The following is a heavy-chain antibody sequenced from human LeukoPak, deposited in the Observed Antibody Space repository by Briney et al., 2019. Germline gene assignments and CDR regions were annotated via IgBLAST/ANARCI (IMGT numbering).Heavy chain of an antibody. J-gene: IGHJ4*02. CDR2: IYYSGST. CDR3: ARVDRRYDSGPLDY. D-gene: IGHD3-22*01. CDR1: GGSISSGGYY. V-gene: IGHV4-31*03. Sequence: SETLSLTCTVSGGSISSGGYYWSWIRQHPGKGLEWIGYIYYSGSTYYNPSLKSRVTISVDTSKNQFSLKLSSVTAADTAVYYCARVDRRYDSGPLDYWGQGTLVTVSS.